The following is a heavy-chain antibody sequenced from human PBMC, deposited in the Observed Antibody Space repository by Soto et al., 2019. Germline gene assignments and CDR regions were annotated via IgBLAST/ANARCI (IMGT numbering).Heavy chain of an antibody. CDR1: GFTFSSYT. Sequence: EVQLVESGGGLVQPGGSLRLSCAASGFTFSSYTMNWVRQAPGKGLEWVSSISSSGDYTYYADSMKGRVTISRDNAKNSLYLRVTSLRAEDTAFYYCARETGYTTTWTNWFDPWGQGTLVTVSS. D-gene: IGHD6-13*01. J-gene: IGHJ5*02. V-gene: IGHV3-21*02. CDR2: ISSSGDYT. CDR3: ARETGYTTTWTNWFDP.